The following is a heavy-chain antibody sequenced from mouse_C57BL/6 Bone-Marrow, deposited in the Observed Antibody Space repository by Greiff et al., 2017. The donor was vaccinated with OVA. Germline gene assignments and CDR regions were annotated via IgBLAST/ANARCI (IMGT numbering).Heavy chain of an antibody. J-gene: IGHJ4*01. CDR3: ARDSSPYYYAMDY. D-gene: IGHD1-1*01. CDR1: GYTFTSYW. V-gene: IGHV1-64*01. CDR2: IHPNSGST. Sequence: QVQLKESGAELVKPGASVKLSCKASGYTFTSYWMHWVKQRPGQGLEWIGMIHPNSGSTNYNEKFKSKATLTVDKSSSTAYMQLSSLTSEDSAVYYCARDSSPYYYAMDYWGQGTSVTVSS.